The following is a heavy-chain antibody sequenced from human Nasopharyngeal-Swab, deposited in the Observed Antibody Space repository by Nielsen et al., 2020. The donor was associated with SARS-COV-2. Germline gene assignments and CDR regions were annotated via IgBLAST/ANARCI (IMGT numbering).Heavy chain of an antibody. Sequence: GESLKISCAASGFTFSSYWMSWVRQAPGKGLEWVANIKQDGSEKYYVDSVKGRFTISRDNAKNSLYLQMNSLRAEDTAVYYCARDRYSYGHGAFDIWGQGTMVTVSS. J-gene: IGHJ3*02. D-gene: IGHD5-18*01. CDR3: ARDRYSYGHGAFDI. V-gene: IGHV3-7*01. CDR1: GFTFSSYW. CDR2: IKQDGSEK.